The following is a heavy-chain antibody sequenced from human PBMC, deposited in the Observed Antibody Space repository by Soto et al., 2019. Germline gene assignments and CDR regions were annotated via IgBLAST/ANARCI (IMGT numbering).Heavy chain of an antibody. CDR1: GFTFSNYA. CDR2: ISGRGGRS. Sequence: EVQLLDSGGGLVQPGGSLRLSCAASGFTFSNYAMTWVRPGPGKGLEWVSGISGRGGRSYYADSVKGRFTISRDNSKSTLYLQMNSLRAEDTAVYYCAKAYFVWSSEQPYYFDYWGQGTLVTVSS. V-gene: IGHV3-23*01. J-gene: IGHJ4*02. D-gene: IGHD3-16*01. CDR3: AKAYFVWSSEQPYYFDY.